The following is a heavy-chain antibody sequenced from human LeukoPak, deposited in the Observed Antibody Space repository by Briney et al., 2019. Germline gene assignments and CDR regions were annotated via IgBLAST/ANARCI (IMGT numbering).Heavy chain of an antibody. CDR2: ISAYNGNT. Sequence: ASVKVSCKASGYTFTSYGISWVRQAPGQGLEWMGWISAYNGNTNYAQKLQGRVTMTTDTSTSTAYMELRSLRSDDTAVYCCAREGSSGYYYYYYYMDVWGKGTTVTISS. V-gene: IGHV1-18*01. D-gene: IGHD3-22*01. CDR3: AREGSSGYYYYYYYMDV. J-gene: IGHJ6*03. CDR1: GYTFTSYG.